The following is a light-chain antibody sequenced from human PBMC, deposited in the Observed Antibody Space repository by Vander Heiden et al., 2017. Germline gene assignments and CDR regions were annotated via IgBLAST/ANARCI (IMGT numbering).Light chain of an antibody. J-gene: IGLJ3*02. CDR3: SSYTSDSTLVV. Sequence: QSAPTPPASVSVSPGQSITISCSGTSSAFGGYNFGSWYQQHPGKAPKLMIHDVSNRPSGVSNRFSGSKSGNTASLTISGLQDEDEANYFCSSYTSDSTLVVFGGGTRLTVL. V-gene: IGLV2-14*03. CDR2: DVS. CDR1: SSAFGGYNF.